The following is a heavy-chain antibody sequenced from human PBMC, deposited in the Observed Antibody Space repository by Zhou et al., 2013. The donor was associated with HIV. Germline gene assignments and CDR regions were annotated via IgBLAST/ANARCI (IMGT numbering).Heavy chain of an antibody. V-gene: IGHV1-69*12. Sequence: QVQLVQSGAEVKKPGSSVKVSCKASGGTFSSYAISWVRQAPGQGLEWMGGIIPIFGTANYAQKFQGRVTITADESTSTAYMELSSLRSEDTAVYYCARVSGYSSSWYRDWYFDLWGRGTLVTVSS. D-gene: IGHD6-13*01. J-gene: IGHJ2*01. CDR2: IIPIFGTA. CDR1: GGTFSSYA. CDR3: ARVSGYSSSWYRDWYFDL.